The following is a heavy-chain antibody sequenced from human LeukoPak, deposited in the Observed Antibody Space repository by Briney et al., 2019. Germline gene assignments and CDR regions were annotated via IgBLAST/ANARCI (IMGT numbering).Heavy chain of an antibody. Sequence: PGRSLRLSCAASGFTFDDYAMHWVRQAPGKGLEWVSGISWNSGSIGYADSVKGRFTISRDNAKNSLYLQMNSLRAEDMALYYCAGAGTMTYHYDGWGQGTLVTVSS. CDR3: AGAGTMTYHYDG. V-gene: IGHV3-9*03. D-gene: IGHD3-22*01. J-gene: IGHJ4*02. CDR2: ISWNSGSI. CDR1: GFTFDDYA.